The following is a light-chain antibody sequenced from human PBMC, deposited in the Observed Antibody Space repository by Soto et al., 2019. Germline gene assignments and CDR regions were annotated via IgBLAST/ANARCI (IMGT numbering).Light chain of an antibody. Sequence: QSVLTQPPSASGSPGQSVTISCTGSNSDIGAYNHVSWYQQHPGKAPKLIIYEVGERPSGVPDRFSGSKSGNTASLTVSGLQAEDEPDYYCCSYAGSKNFVFGNGTKVTVL. CDR2: EVG. CDR1: NSDIGAYNH. CDR3: CSYAGSKNFV. V-gene: IGLV2-8*01. J-gene: IGLJ1*01.